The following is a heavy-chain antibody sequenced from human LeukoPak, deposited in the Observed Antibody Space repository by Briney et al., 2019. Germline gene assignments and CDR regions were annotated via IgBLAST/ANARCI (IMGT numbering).Heavy chain of an antibody. CDR2: IWFDGSNI. Sequence: GGSLRLSCAASGFNFSSYGMHWVRQAPGKGLEWVASIWFDGSNIHYADSVKGRVTISRDNSKSALYLQMNSLRAEDTAIYYCARDSPPMALTGPFDHWGQGALVTVSS. V-gene: IGHV3-33*01. J-gene: IGHJ4*02. CDR3: ARDSPPMALTGPFDH. CDR1: GFNFSSYG. D-gene: IGHD3-9*01.